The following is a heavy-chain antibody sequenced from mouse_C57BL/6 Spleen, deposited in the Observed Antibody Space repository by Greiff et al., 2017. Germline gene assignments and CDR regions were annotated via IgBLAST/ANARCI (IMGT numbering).Heavy chain of an antibody. D-gene: IGHD1-1*01. CDR2: INYDGSST. Sequence: EVMLVESEGGLVQPGSSMKLSCTASGFTFSDYYMAWVRQVPEKGLEWVANINYDGSSTYYLDSLKSRFIISRDNAKNSLYRQMSSLKSEDTATYYCARADISTTGYFDVWGTGTTVTVSS. CDR1: GFTFSDYY. J-gene: IGHJ1*03. V-gene: IGHV5-16*01. CDR3: ARADISTTGYFDV.